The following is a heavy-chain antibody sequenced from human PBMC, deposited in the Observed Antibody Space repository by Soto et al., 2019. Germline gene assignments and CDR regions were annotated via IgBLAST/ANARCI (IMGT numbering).Heavy chain of an antibody. J-gene: IGHJ4*02. CDR3: ARPSSNIAVAGVAVAGSFDY. V-gene: IGHV1-69*01. CDR2: IIPIFGTA. D-gene: IGHD6-19*01. CDR1: GGTFSSYA. Sequence: VKVSCKASGGTFSSYAISWVRQAPGQGLEWMGGIIPIFGTANYAQKFQGRVTITADESTSTAYMELSSLRSEDTAVYYCARPSSNIAVAGVAVAGSFDYWGQGTLVTVSS.